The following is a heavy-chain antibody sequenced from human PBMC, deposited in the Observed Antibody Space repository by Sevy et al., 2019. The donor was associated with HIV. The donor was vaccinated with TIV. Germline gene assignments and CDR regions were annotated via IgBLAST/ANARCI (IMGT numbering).Heavy chain of an antibody. CDR3: ATDPPFVVVPNGPSEY. CDR1: GFTFVDHG. J-gene: IGHJ4*02. V-gene: IGHV3-33*01. Sequence: GGSLRLSCAASGFTFVDHGMHWVRQAPGKGLEWVAVIWYDGTDKYYADSVKGRFTISRDNSKNTLYLQMNSLRADDTALYYCATDPPFVVVPNGPSEYWGQGTLVTVSS. D-gene: IGHD2-2*01. CDR2: IWYDGTDK.